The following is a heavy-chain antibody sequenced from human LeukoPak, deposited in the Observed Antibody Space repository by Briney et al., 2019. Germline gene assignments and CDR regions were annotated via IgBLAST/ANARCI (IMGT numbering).Heavy chain of an antibody. CDR3: ARGPNSNWSGLDF. Sequence: GGSLRLSCAASGFTFSSYWMNWVRQVPGKGLVWVSRIVSDGSNTNYADSVKGRFTISRDNAKNTLYLQVNNLRAEDTAVYYCARGPNSNWSGLDFWGQGTLLTVSS. CDR2: IVSDGSNT. D-gene: IGHD6-6*01. CDR1: GFTFSSYW. V-gene: IGHV3-74*01. J-gene: IGHJ4*02.